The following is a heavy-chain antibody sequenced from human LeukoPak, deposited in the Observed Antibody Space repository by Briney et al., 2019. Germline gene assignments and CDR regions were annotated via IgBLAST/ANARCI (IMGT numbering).Heavy chain of an antibody. CDR3: ARDALPPSGYYYYGMDV. D-gene: IGHD7-27*01. CDR1: GGSISSGGYY. Sequence: SETLSLTCAVSGGSISSGGYYWSWIRQHPGKGLEWIGYMYYSGSTYYNPSLKSRVTISVDTSKNQFSLKLSSVTAADTAVYYCARDALPPSGYYYYGMDVWGQGTTVTVSS. CDR2: MYYSGST. J-gene: IGHJ6*02. V-gene: IGHV4-31*11.